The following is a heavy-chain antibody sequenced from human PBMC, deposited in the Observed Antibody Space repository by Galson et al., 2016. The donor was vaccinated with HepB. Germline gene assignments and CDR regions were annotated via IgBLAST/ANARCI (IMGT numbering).Heavy chain of an antibody. CDR2: IFYSGGT. CDR1: GGSINNYY. Sequence: ETLSLTCTVSGGSINNYYWHWIRQSPGKGLEWIGYIFYSGGTNYNPSLNSRVTISVDTSKRWFSLRLSSVTVADTAVYYCARTTYGSGSPVDYWGHGTLVTVSS. CDR3: ARTTYGSGSPVDY. J-gene: IGHJ4*01. D-gene: IGHD3-10*01. V-gene: IGHV4-59*01.